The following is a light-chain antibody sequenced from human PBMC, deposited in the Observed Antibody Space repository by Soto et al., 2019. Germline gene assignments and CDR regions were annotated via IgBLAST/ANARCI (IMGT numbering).Light chain of an antibody. CDR2: AAS. J-gene: IGKJ5*01. CDR3: QQSYSTPSIT. CDR1: QSISSY. Sequence: DIQMTQSPSSLSASVGDRVTITCRASQSISSYLNWYQQKPGKAPKLLIYAASTLQSGVPSRFSGSGSGTDFTLTIISLQPEDSATYYCQQSYSTPSITFGQGTRLEIK. V-gene: IGKV1-39*01.